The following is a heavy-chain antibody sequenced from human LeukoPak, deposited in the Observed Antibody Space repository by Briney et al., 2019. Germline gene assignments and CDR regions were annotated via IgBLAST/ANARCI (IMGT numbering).Heavy chain of an antibody. CDR1: GFTFSSYS. J-gene: IGHJ6*02. D-gene: IGHD3-3*01. CDR2: ISRSSSTI. Sequence: GGSLRLSCAASGFTFSSYSMNWVRQAPGKGLEWVSYISRSSSTIYYADSVKGRFTISRDNAKNSLYLQMNSLRDEDTAVYYCARDVRGYDFWSGYSYYGMDVWGQGTTVTVSS. CDR3: ARDVRGYDFWSGYSYYGMDV. V-gene: IGHV3-48*02.